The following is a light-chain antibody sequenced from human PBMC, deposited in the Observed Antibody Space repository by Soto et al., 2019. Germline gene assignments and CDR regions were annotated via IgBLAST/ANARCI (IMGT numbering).Light chain of an antibody. Sequence: QSALTQPPSASGTPGQRVTISCSGSSSNIGSNTVNWYQQLPGTAPKLHIYSNNQRPSGVPDRFSGSMSGTSASLAISGLQSEDEADYYCAAWDDSLNGWVFGGGTKLTVL. CDR2: SNN. CDR1: SSNIGSNT. V-gene: IGLV1-44*01. J-gene: IGLJ3*02. CDR3: AAWDDSLNGWV.